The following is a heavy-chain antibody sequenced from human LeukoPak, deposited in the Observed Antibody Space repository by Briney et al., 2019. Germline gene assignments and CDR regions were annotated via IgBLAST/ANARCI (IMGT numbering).Heavy chain of an antibody. CDR3: AREWSGYYNDYYYMDV. Sequence: QPGGSLRLSCAASGFTFSSYAMHWVRQAPGKGLEWVAVISYDGSNKYYADSVKGRFTISRENSKNTLYLQMNSLRAEDTAVYYCAREWSGYYNDYYYMDVWGKGTTVTVSS. V-gene: IGHV3-30*04. J-gene: IGHJ6*03. CDR1: GFTFSSYA. D-gene: IGHD3-3*01. CDR2: ISYDGSNK.